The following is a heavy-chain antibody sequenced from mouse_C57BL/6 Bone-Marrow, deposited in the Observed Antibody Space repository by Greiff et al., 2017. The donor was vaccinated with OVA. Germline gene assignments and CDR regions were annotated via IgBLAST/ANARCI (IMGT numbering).Heavy chain of an antibody. Sequence: VQLQQPGAELVKPGASVKLSCKASGYTFTSYWMHWVKQRPGRGLEWIGRIDPNSGGTKYNEKFKSKATLTVDKPSSPAYMQLSSLTSEDSAVYYCAKERYYGSSSYYYAMDYWGQGTSVTVSS. CDR2: IDPNSGGT. CDR3: AKERYYGSSSYYYAMDY. D-gene: IGHD1-1*01. CDR1: GYTFTSYW. J-gene: IGHJ4*01. V-gene: IGHV1-72*01.